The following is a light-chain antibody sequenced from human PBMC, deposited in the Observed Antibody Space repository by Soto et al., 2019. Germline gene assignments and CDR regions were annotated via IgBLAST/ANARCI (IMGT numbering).Light chain of an antibody. J-gene: IGLJ1*01. CDR3: SSYTSSSTRV. Sequence: QLVLTQPASVSGSPGQSITISCTGTSSDVGGYNYVSWYQQHLGKAPKLMIYEVSNRPSGVSNRFSGSKSGNTASLTISGLQAEDEADYYCSSYTSSSTRVFGTGTKLTVL. CDR2: EVS. CDR1: SSDVGGYNY. V-gene: IGLV2-14*01.